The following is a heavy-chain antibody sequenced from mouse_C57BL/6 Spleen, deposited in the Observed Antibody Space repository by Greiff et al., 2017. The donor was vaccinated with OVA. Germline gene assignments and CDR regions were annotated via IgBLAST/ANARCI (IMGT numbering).Heavy chain of an antibody. CDR2: INPNNGGT. V-gene: IGHV1-26*01. CDR1: GYTFTDYY. D-gene: IGHD2-5*01. J-gene: IGHJ4*01. CDR3: ARPHYSNYDYYAMDY. Sequence: EVQLQQSGPELVKPGASVKISCKASGYTFTDYYMNWVKQSHGKSLEWIGDINPNNGGTSYNQKFKGKATLTVDKSSSTAYMELRSLTSEDSAVYYCARPHYSNYDYYAMDYWGQGTSVTVSS.